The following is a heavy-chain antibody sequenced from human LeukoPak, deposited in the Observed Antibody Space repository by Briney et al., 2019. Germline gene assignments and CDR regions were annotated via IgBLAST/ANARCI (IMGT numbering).Heavy chain of an antibody. CDR2: INHSGST. J-gene: IGHJ5*02. CDR1: GGSFSGYY. Sequence: SETLSLTCAVYGGSFSGYYWSWIRQPPGKGLEWIGEINHSGSTNYNPSLKSRVTISVDTSKNQFSLKLSSVTAADTAVYYCARALYSSWFDPWGQGTLVTVSS. D-gene: IGHD6-13*01. V-gene: IGHV4-34*01. CDR3: ARALYSSWFDP.